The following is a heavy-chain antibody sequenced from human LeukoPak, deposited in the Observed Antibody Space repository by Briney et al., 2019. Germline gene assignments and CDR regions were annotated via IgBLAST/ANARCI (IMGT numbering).Heavy chain of an antibody. CDR3: ARDQGNDAFDI. CDR1: GYTFTTYA. CDR2: INAGNDNT. Sequence: ASVKVSCKASGYTFTTYAMHWVRQAPGQRLEWMGWINAGNDNTKYSQKFQGRVTMTRDTSTSTVYMELSSLRSEDTAVYYCARDQGNDAFDIWGQGTMVTVSS. V-gene: IGHV1-3*01. J-gene: IGHJ3*02.